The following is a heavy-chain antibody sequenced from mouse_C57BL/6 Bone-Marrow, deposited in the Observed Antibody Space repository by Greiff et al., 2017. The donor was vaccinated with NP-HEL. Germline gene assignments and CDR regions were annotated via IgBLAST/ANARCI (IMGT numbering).Heavy chain of an antibody. J-gene: IGHJ2*01. D-gene: IGHD1-2*01. V-gene: IGHV1-42*01. CDR2: INPSTGGT. CDR1: GYSFTGYY. CDR3: ARIHYYDYFDY. Sequence: VQLQQSGPELVKPGASVKISCKASGYSFTGYYLNWVKQSPEKSLEWIGEINPSTGGTTYNQKFKAKATLTVDKSSSTAYMQLKSLTSEDSAVYYCARIHYYDYFDYWGQGTTLTVSS.